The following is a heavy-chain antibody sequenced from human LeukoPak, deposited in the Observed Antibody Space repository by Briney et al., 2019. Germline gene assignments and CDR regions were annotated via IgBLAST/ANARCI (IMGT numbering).Heavy chain of an antibody. V-gene: IGHV4-39*01. Sequence: SETLSLTCTVSGDSIISNIYWWDWVRLPSGKGLEWIGATFYTGRTFYRPSLKSRVTISVDTSKGQFSLDLSSATAADTAVYYCARRLHNFDFYDVWGQGTRVTVSS. CDR1: GDSIISNIYW. J-gene: IGHJ3*01. CDR2: TFYTGRT. D-gene: IGHD3/OR15-3a*01. CDR3: ARRLHNFDFYDV.